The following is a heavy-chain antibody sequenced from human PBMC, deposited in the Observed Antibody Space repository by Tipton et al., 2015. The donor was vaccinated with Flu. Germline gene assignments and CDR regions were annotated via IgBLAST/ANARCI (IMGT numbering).Heavy chain of an antibody. CDR2: ISGSGGST. D-gene: IGHD1-20*01. Sequence: SLRLSCAASGFTFSSYAMSWVRQAPGKGLEWVSAISGSGGSTYYADSVKGRFTISRDNSKNTLYLQMNSLRAEDTAVYYCANYLPEYNWKHHDRVDYWGQGTLVTVSS. CDR1: GFTFSSYA. V-gene: IGHV3-23*01. CDR3: ANYLPEYNWKHHDRVDY. J-gene: IGHJ4*02.